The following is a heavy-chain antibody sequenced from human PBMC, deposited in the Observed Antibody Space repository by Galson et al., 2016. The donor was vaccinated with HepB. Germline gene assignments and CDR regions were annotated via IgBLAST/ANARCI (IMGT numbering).Heavy chain of an antibody. CDR1: GLTFSSYG. CDR2: ISHDGSNK. J-gene: IGHJ4*02. D-gene: IGHD5-18*01. V-gene: IGHV3-30*18. Sequence: SLRLSCAASGLTFSSYGMHWVRQAPDKGLEWVAVISHDGSNKYYADSVKGRFTVSRDNSKNTLFLQMDSLRTEDTAVYHCAKGAKRGDTYGHLVGELDYWGQGTLVTVSS. CDR3: AKGAKRGDTYGHLVGELDY.